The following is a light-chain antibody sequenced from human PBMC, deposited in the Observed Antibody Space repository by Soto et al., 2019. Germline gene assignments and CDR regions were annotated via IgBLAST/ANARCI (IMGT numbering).Light chain of an antibody. CDR2: AAS. J-gene: IGKJ1*01. Sequence: EIVMTQSPATLSVSPGERATLSCRASQSISDNLAWYQQKAGQAPRLLIYAASTRATGIPARISGSGSGTEFTLTISSLQSEDFAVYYCQQYDNWPKTFGQGTKVEIK. V-gene: IGKV3-15*01. CDR1: QSISDN. CDR3: QQYDNWPKT.